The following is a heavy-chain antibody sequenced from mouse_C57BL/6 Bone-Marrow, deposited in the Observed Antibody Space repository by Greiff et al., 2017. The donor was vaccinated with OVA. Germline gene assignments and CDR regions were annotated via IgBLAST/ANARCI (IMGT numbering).Heavy chain of an antibody. J-gene: IGHJ3*01. CDR2: IYPSDSET. CDR1: GYTFTSYW. Sequence: QVQLKQPGAELVRPGSSVKLSCKASGYTFTSYWMDWVKQRPGQGLEWIGNIYPSDSETHYNQKFKDKATLTVDNSSSTAYMQLSSLTSEDSAVYYCARYGTTVVAPFAYWGQGTLVTVSA. V-gene: IGHV1-61*01. D-gene: IGHD1-1*01. CDR3: ARYGTTVVAPFAY.